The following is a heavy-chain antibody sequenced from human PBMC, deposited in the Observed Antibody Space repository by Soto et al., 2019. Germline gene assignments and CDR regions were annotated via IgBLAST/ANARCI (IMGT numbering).Heavy chain of an antibody. J-gene: IGHJ4*02. CDR1: GGTFSSYT. CDR2: IIPILGIA. V-gene: IGHV1-69*02. CDR3: ARAYGIIAAAGNADY. Sequence: QVQLVQSGAEVKKPGSSVKVSCKASGGTFSSYTISWVRQAPGQGLEWMGRIIPILGIANYAQKFQGRVTSTADKSTSTAYMELSILRSEDTAVYYCARAYGIIAAAGNADYWGQGTLVTVSS. D-gene: IGHD6-13*01.